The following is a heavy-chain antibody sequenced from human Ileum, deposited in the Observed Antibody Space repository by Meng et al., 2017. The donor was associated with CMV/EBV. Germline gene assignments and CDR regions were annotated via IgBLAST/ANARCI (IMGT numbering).Heavy chain of an antibody. CDR3: ARDQTLRFYVTYGMDV. D-gene: IGHD3-16*01. V-gene: IGHV3-NL1*01. Sequence: GESLKISCAASGFSFSTYGMHWVRQAPGKGLEWVSVIYSGGSTYYADSVKGRFTISRDNSKNTLYLQMNSLRAEDTAVYYCARDQTLRFYVTYGMDVWGQGTTVTVSS. CDR2: IYSGGST. J-gene: IGHJ6*02. CDR1: GFSFSTYG.